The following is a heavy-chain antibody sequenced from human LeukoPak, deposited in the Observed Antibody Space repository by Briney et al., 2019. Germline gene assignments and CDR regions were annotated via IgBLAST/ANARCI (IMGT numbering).Heavy chain of an antibody. CDR3: AKERVYSSSEHYYYYMDV. V-gene: IGHV3-33*06. D-gene: IGHD6-6*01. J-gene: IGHJ6*03. CDR2: IWYDGGNK. CDR1: GFTFSSYG. Sequence: PGRSLRLSCAASGFTFSSYGMHWVRQAPGKGLEWVAVIWYDGGNKYYADSVKGRFTISRDSSKNTLYLQMNSLRAEDMAVYYCAKERVYSSSEHYYYYMDVWGKGTTVTVSS.